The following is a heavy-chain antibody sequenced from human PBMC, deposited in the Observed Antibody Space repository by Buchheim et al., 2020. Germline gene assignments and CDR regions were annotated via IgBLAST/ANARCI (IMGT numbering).Heavy chain of an antibody. Sequence: QVQLVESGGGVVQPGRSLRLSCAASGFTFSSYGMHWVRQAPGKGLEWVAVISYDGSNKYYADSVKGRFTISRDNSKNTLYLQMNSLRAEDTAVYYCAKAHEIGWYGPVGCFDYWGQGTL. CDR2: ISYDGSNK. J-gene: IGHJ4*02. V-gene: IGHV3-30*18. CDR1: GFTFSSYG. D-gene: IGHD6-19*01. CDR3: AKAHEIGWYGPVGCFDY.